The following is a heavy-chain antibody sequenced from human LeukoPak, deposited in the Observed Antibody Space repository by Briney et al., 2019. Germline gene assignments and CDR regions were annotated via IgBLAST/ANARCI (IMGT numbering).Heavy chain of an antibody. CDR2: IYYSGST. D-gene: IGHD5-18*01. V-gene: IGHV4-31*03. J-gene: IGHJ4*02. Sequence: PSETLSLTCTVSGGSFSSGGYYWSWIRQHPGKGLEWIGYIYYSGSTYYNPSLKSRVTISVDTSKNQFSLKLSSVTAADTAVYYCARVKTRYSYGPIFDYWGQGTLVTVSS. CDR1: GGSFSSGGYY. CDR3: ARVKTRYSYGPIFDY.